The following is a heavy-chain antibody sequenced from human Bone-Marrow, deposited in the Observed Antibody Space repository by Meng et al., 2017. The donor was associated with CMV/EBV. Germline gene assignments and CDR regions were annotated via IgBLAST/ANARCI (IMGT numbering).Heavy chain of an antibody. CDR1: GFTFSNYD. CDR3: AKVDRSSGMAV. V-gene: IGHV3-30*02. J-gene: IGHJ6*01. CDR2: IRSDGDNK. Sequence: GGSLRLSCRASGFTFSNYDMHWVRQSPGKGLAWVAFIRSDGDNKFHSDSVKGRFTVSRDNSKNTLYLQMHSLTTEDTAMYYCAKVDRSSGMAVWGHGTTVTGSS. D-gene: IGHD6-13*01.